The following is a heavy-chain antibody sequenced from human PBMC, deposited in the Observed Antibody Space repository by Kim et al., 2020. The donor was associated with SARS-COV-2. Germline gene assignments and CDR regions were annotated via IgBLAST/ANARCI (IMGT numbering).Heavy chain of an antibody. V-gene: IGHV3-23*01. Sequence: GGSLRLSCAASGFTFSSYAMSWVRQAPGKGLEWVSAISGSGGSTYYADSVKGRFTISRDNSKNTLYLQMNSLRAEDTAVYYCAKVECSGGSCYDFDYWGQGTLVTVSS. CDR3: AKVECSGGSCYDFDY. D-gene: IGHD2-15*01. CDR1: GFTFSSYA. CDR2: ISGSGGST. J-gene: IGHJ4*02.